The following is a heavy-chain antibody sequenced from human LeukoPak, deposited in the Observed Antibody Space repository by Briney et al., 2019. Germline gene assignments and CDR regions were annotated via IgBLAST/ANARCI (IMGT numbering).Heavy chain of an antibody. Sequence: ASVKVSCKASGYTFTSYGISWVRQAPGQGLEWMGWISAYNGNTNYAQKLQGRVTMTTDTSTSTAYMELRSLRSDDTAVYYCARPPRRDGYTRNWFDPWGQGTLVTVSS. V-gene: IGHV1-18*01. J-gene: IGHJ5*02. D-gene: IGHD5-24*01. CDR1: GYTFTSYG. CDR2: ISAYNGNT. CDR3: ARPPRRDGYTRNWFDP.